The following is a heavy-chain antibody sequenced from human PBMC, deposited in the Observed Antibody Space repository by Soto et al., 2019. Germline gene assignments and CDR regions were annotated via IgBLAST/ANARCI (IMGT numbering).Heavy chain of an antibody. CDR1: GFTFSSYA. J-gene: IGHJ4*02. CDR2: ISYDGSNK. D-gene: IGHD2-15*01. V-gene: IGHV3-30-3*01. Sequence: QVQLVESGGGVVQPGRSLRLSCAASGFTFSSYAMHWVRQAPGKGLEGVAVISYDGSNKYYADSVKGRFTISRDNSKNTLYLQMNSLRGEDTAVYYCARDGRIETFDYWGQGTLVTVSS. CDR3: ARDGRIETFDY.